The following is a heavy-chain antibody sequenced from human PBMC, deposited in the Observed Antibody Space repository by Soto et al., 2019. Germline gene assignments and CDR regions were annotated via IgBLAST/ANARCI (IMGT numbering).Heavy chain of an antibody. CDR3: TTVHTVYYYGIDV. V-gene: IGHV3-15*01. CDR1: GFTFSNAW. CDR2: IKSKTDGGTT. D-gene: IGHD4-4*01. J-gene: IGHJ6*02. Sequence: KPGGALRLSWAASGFTFSNAWMSWVRQAPGKGLEWVGRIKSKTDGGTTDYAAPVKGRFTISRDDSKNTLYLQMNSLKTEDTAVYYCTTVHTVYYYGIDVWGQGTTFTDS.